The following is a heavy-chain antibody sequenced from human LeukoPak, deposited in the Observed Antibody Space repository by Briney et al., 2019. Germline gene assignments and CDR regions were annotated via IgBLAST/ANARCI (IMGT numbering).Heavy chain of an antibody. V-gene: IGHV3-74*01. CDR3: AGTNCFDP. CDR1: GITYRHDW. J-gene: IGHJ5*02. CDR2: IHADGTTT. Sequence: PGGSLRLSCVVSGITYRHDWLHWVRQAPGKGLVWVSRIHADGTTTGYADSVKGRFTISRDNGKNTLYLQMNSLRAEDNAVYYCAGTNCFDPWGQGTLVTVSS. D-gene: IGHD2-21*01.